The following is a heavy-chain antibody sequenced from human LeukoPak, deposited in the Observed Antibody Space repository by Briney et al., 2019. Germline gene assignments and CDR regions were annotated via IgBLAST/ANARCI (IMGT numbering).Heavy chain of an antibody. CDR1: GFTFSSYG. V-gene: IGHV3-30*18. CDR3: AKDRNAVTTRIPDY. D-gene: IGHD4-17*01. J-gene: IGHJ4*02. CDR2: IPYDGSNK. Sequence: PGGSQRLSCAASGFTFSSYGMHWVRQAPGKGLEWVAVIPYDGSNKYYADSVKGRFTISRDNSKNTLYLQMNGLRAEDTAVYYCAKDRNAVTTRIPDYWGQGTLVTVSS.